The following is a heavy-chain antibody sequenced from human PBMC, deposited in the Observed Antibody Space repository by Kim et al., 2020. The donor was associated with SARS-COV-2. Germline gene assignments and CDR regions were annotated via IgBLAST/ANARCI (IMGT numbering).Heavy chain of an antibody. Sequence: SETLSLTCTVSGGSISSYYWSWIRQPPGKGLEWIGYIYYSGSTNYNPSLKSRVTISLDTSKNQFSLNLSSVTAADTAVYYCAGRTPGTTTMVDFWGQGTLVTVSS. CDR2: IYYSGST. CDR3: AGRTPGTTTMVDF. CDR1: GGSISSYY. V-gene: IGHV4-59*13. J-gene: IGHJ4*02. D-gene: IGHD5-18*01.